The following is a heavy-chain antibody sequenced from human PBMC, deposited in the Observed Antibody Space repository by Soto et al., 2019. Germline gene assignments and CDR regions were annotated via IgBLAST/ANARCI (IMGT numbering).Heavy chain of an antibody. CDR1: GYSFVSYW. V-gene: IGHV5-51*01. CDR2: IYPGDSDT. Sequence: GESLKISCNGSGYSFVSYWIAWVRQMPGKGLEWMGSIYPGDSDTTYSPSIQGQVTISADKSSTTVYLQWNTLKASDTAMYYCAKTDGYEVEYWGQGTQVTVSS. D-gene: IGHD5-18*01. CDR3: AKTDGYEVEY. J-gene: IGHJ4*02.